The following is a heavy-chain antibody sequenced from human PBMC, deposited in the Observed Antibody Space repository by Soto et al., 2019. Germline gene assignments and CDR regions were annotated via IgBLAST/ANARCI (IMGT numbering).Heavy chain of an antibody. CDR2: ISYDGSNK. CDR1: GFTFSSYG. CDR3: AKDVVVGATPGLGDYYYYYGMDV. Sequence: PGESLKISCAASGFTFSSYGMHWVRQAPGKGLEWVAVISYDGSNKYYADSVKGRFTISRDNSKNTLYLQMNSLRAEDTAVYYCAKDVVVGATPGLGDYYYYYGMDVWGQGTTVTVS. D-gene: IGHD1-26*01. J-gene: IGHJ6*02. V-gene: IGHV3-30*18.